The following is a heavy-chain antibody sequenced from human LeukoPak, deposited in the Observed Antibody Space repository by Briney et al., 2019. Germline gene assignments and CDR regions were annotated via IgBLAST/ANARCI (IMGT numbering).Heavy chain of an antibody. CDR2: ISSSGSTI. CDR1: GFTFSDYY. V-gene: IGHV3-11*04. CDR3: ARDTYYDFWSGYDSTGHAFDI. Sequence: GGSLRLSCAASGFTFSDYYMSWIRQAPGKGLEWVSYISSSGSTIYYADSVKGRFTISRDNAKNSLYLQMNSLRAEDTAVYYCARDTYYDFWSGYDSTGHAFDIWGQGTMVTVSS. J-gene: IGHJ3*02. D-gene: IGHD3-3*01.